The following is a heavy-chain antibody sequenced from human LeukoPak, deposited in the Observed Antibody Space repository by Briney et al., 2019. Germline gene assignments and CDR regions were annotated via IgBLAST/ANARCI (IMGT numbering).Heavy chain of an antibody. Sequence: SETLSLTCAVYGGSFSGYYWSWIRQPPGKGLEWIGEINHSGSTNYNPSLKSRVTISVDTSKNQFSLKLSSVTAADTAVYYCGRYIPSGYYDYWGQGTLVTVSS. CDR1: GGSFSGYY. D-gene: IGHD3-22*01. CDR2: INHSGST. CDR3: GRYIPSGYYDY. V-gene: IGHV4-34*01. J-gene: IGHJ4*02.